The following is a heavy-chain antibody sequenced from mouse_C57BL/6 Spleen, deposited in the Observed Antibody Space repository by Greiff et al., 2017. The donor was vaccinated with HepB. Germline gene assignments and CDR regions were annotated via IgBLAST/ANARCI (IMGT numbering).Heavy chain of an antibody. J-gene: IGHJ2*01. CDR2: IYPGDGDT. Sequence: VQLQQSGPELVKPGASVKISCKASGYAFSSSWMNWVKQRPGKGLEWIGRIYPGDGDTNYNGKFKGKATLTADKSSSTAYMQLSSLTSEDSAVYFCASHSSGYVSFDYWGQGTTLTVSS. V-gene: IGHV1-82*01. CDR1: GYAFSSSW. CDR3: ASHSSGYVSFDY. D-gene: IGHD3-2*02.